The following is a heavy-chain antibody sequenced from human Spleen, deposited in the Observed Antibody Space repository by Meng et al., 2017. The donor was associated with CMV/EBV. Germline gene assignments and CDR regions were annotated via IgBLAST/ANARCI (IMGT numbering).Heavy chain of an antibody. CDR1: GYIFTGYY. D-gene: IGHD2-2*01. CDR2: INPYSGYT. V-gene: IGHV1-2*02. J-gene: IGHJ6*02. Sequence: ASVKVSCKASGYIFTGYYMHWVRQAPGHGLEWMGWINPYSGYTNYAQNFQGRVTMTSDTSTSTAYMELSRLGSDDSAVYYCARDRGCSSTSCAATSYHYYGMDVWGQGTTVTVSS. CDR3: ARDRGCSSTSCAATSYHYYGMDV.